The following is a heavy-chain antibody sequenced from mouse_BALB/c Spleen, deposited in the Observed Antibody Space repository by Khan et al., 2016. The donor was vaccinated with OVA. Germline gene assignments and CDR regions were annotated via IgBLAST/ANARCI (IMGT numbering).Heavy chain of an antibody. Sequence: QVQLQQSGTELVRPGASVKLSCKASGYTFTNYWINWVKQRPGQGLEWIGNIYHCDSYTNYHQKFNDKATLTVDKSSSTPYMKLSSPTSEASAVNDCTRWGVDGSSFAYWGQGTLVTVSA. CDR3: TRWGVDGSSFAY. J-gene: IGHJ3*01. CDR1: GYTFTNYW. V-gene: IGHV1-69*02. CDR2: IYHCDSYT. D-gene: IGHD2-3*01.